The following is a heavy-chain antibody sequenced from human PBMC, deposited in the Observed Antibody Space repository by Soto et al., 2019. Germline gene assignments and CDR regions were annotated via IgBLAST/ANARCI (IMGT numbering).Heavy chain of an antibody. Sequence: EVQLVESGGGLVQPGESLRLSCAASGFTFDYYWMHWVRQAPGKGLVWVSRIYSDGTSTTYADSVKDRFTISRDNAKNTLSLQMNSLRADDTAVYYCARGDRGAFDLWGQGTVVTVSS. J-gene: IGHJ3*01. V-gene: IGHV3-74*01. CDR3: ARGDRGAFDL. D-gene: IGHD1-26*01. CDR1: GFTFDYYW. CDR2: IYSDGTST.